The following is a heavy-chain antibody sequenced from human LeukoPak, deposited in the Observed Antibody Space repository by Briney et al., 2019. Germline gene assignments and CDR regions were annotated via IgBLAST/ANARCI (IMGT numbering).Heavy chain of an antibody. CDR3: AKYGDQTGTPTPFDY. Sequence: QPGGSLRHSCAASGVTFSSYGKSWVRQAPAKGLEWVSAICGSGGSTYYADSVKGRFTISRDNSKNTLYLQMNSLRAEDTAVYYCAKYGDQTGTPTPFDYWGQGTLVTVSS. V-gene: IGHV3-23*01. D-gene: IGHD1-1*01. J-gene: IGHJ4*02. CDR2: ICGSGGST. CDR1: GVTFSSYG.